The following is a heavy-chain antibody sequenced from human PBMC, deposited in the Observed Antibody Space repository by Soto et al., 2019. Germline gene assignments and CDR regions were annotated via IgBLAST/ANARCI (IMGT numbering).Heavy chain of an antibody. Sequence: GGSLRLSCAASGFTFSNAWMNWVRQATGKGLEWVGRIKSKTDGGTTDYAAPVKGRFTISRDDSKNTLYLQMNSLKTEDTAVYYCTTDFDIQWFGELVFFDYWGQGTLVTVSS. J-gene: IGHJ4*02. CDR2: IKSKTDGGTT. CDR1: GFTFSNAW. CDR3: TTDFDIQWFGELVFFDY. V-gene: IGHV3-15*07. D-gene: IGHD3-10*01.